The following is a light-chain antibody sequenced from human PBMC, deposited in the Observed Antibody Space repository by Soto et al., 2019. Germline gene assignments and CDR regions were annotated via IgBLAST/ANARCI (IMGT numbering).Light chain of an antibody. J-gene: IGKJ5*01. CDR3: QKSYSTPRT. CDR1: QSISSY. Sequence: DIQMTQSPSSLSASVGDRVTITCRASQSISSYLNWYQQKPGKAPKLLIYAASSLQSGVPSRFSGSGSGTDFTLTISSLQPEDFATYYCQKSYSTPRTCGQGTRREIK. CDR2: AAS. V-gene: IGKV1-39*01.